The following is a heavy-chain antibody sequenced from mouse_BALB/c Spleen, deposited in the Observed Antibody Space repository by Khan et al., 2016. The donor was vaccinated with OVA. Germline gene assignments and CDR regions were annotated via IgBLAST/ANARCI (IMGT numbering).Heavy chain of an antibody. V-gene: IGHV1-7*01. CDR1: GYTFSTYW. J-gene: IGHJ2*01. CDR3: TRDRIDY. CDR2: INPTSGYT. Sequence: QVQLQQSGAALAKPGASVKMSCKASGYTFSTYWMHWVKQRPGQGLEWIGYINPTSGYTDYTEKFKDKATLSADKSSSTAYMQLSRLTSEDSAVDYCTRDRIDYWGQGTTLTVSS.